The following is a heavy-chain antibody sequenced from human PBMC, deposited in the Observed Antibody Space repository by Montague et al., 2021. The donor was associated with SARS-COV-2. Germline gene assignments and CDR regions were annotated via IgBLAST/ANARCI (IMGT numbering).Heavy chain of an antibody. CDR1: GDSVSSNSAT. CDR2: SYYSSKWST. Sequence: CAISGDSVSSNSATWHWTRQSPSIGLEWLVWSYYSSKWSTNYAVSVSSRITVNPGTSKNHFSLQLNSVTPEDTAVYYCAIGQNFGSGNSCNVDHWGQGTLVTVSS. CDR3: AIGQNFGSGNSCNVDH. V-gene: IGHV6-1*01. J-gene: IGHJ4*02. D-gene: IGHD3-10*01.